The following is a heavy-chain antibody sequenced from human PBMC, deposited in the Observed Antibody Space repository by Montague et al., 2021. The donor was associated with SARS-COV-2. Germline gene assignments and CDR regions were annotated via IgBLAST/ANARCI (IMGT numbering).Heavy chain of an antibody. CDR3: ARTWKYQPIDY. J-gene: IGHJ4*02. V-gene: IGHV3-21*01. Sequence: SLRLSCAASGFTFSVYSMNWVRQAPGKGLEWVSYISGGGTYTHYADSVKGRFTISRDNAKNSLYLQMNSLRAEDTAVYYCARTWKYQPIDYWGQGTLVTVSS. D-gene: IGHD2-2*01. CDR2: ISGGGTYT. CDR1: GFTFSVYS.